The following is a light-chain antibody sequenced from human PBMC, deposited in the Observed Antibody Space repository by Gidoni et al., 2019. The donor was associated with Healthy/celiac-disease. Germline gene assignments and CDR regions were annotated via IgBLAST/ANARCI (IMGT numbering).Light chain of an antibody. CDR1: QSVLYSSNNKNY. J-gene: IGKJ4*01. Sequence: DIVMTQSPDSLAVSLGERATINCKSSQSVLYSSNNKNYLAWYQQKPGQPPRLLIYWASTRESGVPDDRFSGSGSGTDFTLTISSLQAEDVAVYYCQQYYSTPLTFGGGTKVEIK. CDR2: WAS. V-gene: IGKV4-1*01. CDR3: QQYYSTPLT.